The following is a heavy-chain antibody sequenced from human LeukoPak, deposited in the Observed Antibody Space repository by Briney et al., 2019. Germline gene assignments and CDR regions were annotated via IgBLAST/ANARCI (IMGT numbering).Heavy chain of an antibody. Sequence: PSETLSLTCTVSGGSISSYYWSWIRQPAGKGLEWIGHIYTSGSTNYNPSLKSRVTMSLDTSKNQFSLKLTSVTAADTAVYYCARENYYGSGSYYENWLDPWGQGTLVTVFS. J-gene: IGHJ5*02. V-gene: IGHV4-4*07. D-gene: IGHD3-10*01. CDR2: IYTSGST. CDR1: GGSISSYY. CDR3: ARENYYGSGSYYENWLDP.